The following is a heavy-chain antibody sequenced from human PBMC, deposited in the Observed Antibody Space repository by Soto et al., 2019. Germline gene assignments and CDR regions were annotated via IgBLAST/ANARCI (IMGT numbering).Heavy chain of an antibody. V-gene: IGHV3-23*01. D-gene: IGHD6-13*01. J-gene: IGHJ6*02. CDR1: GFAFSTYA. CDR3: AKVTKRAAAGRYGYYKSGMDV. Sequence: GGSLRLSCAASGFAFSTYAMTWVRQAPGKGLEWVSVISGIGGSSYYAASVKGRFTISRDNSKNTLFLQMNGLRAEDTAVYYCAKVTKRAAAGRYGYYKSGMDVWGQGTTVTVSS. CDR2: ISGIGGSS.